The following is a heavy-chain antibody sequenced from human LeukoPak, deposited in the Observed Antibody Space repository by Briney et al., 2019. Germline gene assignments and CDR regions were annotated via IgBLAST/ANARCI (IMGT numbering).Heavy chain of an antibody. Sequence: GRSLRLSCAASGFTFSSYAMHWVRQAPGKGLEWVAVISYDGSNKYYADSVKGRFTISRDNSKNTLYLQMNSLRAEDTAVYYCAHGSCYENDAFDIWGQGTMVTVSS. J-gene: IGHJ3*02. D-gene: IGHD1-26*01. V-gene: IGHV3-30-3*01. CDR1: GFTFSSYA. CDR3: AHGSCYENDAFDI. CDR2: ISYDGSNK.